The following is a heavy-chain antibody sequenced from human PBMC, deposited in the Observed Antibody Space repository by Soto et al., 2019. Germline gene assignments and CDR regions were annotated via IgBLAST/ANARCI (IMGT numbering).Heavy chain of an antibody. V-gene: IGHV4-34*01. J-gene: IGHJ4*02. D-gene: IGHD3-10*01. CDR2: INHSGST. Sequence: QVQLQQWGAGLLKPSETLSLTCAVYGGSFSGYYWSWIRQPPGKGLEWIGEINHSGSTNYNPSLKSRITISVDTYKKQFSLTLSSVNAADTAVYYCARGAQLGSGGSWSYYYFDYWGQGTLVTVSS. CDR3: ARGAQLGSGGSWSYYYFDY. CDR1: GGSFSGYY.